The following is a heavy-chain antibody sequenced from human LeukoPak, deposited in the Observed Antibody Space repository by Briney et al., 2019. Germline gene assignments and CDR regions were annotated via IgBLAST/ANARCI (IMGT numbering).Heavy chain of an antibody. J-gene: IGHJ4*02. CDR1: GYTLTELS. CDR2: FDPEDGET. D-gene: IGHD3-10*01. CDR3: ATDLLYYYGSGSY. V-gene: IGHV1-24*01. Sequence: ASVKVSCKVSGYTLTELSMHWVRQAPGKGLEWMGGFDPEDGETIYAQKFQGGVTMTEDTSTDTAYMELSSLRSEDTAVYYCATDLLYYYGSGSYWGQGTLVTVSS.